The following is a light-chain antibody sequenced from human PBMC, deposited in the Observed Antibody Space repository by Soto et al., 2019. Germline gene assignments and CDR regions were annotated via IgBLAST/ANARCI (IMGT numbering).Light chain of an antibody. CDR3: SSYTSSSTRV. CDR2: EVS. Sequence: QSALTQPASVSGSPGQSITISCTGTSSDVGGYNYVSWYQQHPGKAPKLMIYEVSNRPSGVSNRFSGSKSGNTASLTISGLQAEAEADYYCSSYTSSSTRVLGGATKLTVL. CDR1: SSDVGGYNY. J-gene: IGLJ2*01. V-gene: IGLV2-14*01.